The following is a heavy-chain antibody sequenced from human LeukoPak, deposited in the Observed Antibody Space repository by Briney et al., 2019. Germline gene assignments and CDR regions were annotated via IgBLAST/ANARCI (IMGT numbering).Heavy chain of an antibody. CDR1: GFTFSSYG. Sequence: GGSLRLSCAASGFTFSSYGMHWVRQAPGKGLEWVAVISYGGSNKYYADSVKGRFTISRDNSKNTLYLQMNSLRAEDTAVYYCAKDLGYSSSWHPFSYYYYGMDVWGQGTTVTVSS. D-gene: IGHD6-13*01. V-gene: IGHV3-30*18. CDR2: ISYGGSNK. J-gene: IGHJ6*02. CDR3: AKDLGYSSSWHPFSYYYYGMDV.